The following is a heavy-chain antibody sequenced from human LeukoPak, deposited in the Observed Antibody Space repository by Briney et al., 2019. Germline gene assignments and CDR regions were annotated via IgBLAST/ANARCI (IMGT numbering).Heavy chain of an antibody. J-gene: IGHJ3*02. V-gene: IGHV4-59*01. CDR2: IYYSGST. CDR1: GGSISSYY. CDR3: ARYTLGGGDAFDI. D-gene: IGHD2-2*02. Sequence: SETLSLTCTVSGGSISSYYWSWIRQPPGKGLEWIGYIYYSGSTNYDPSLKSRVTISVDTSKNQFSLKLSSVTAADTAVYYCARYTLGGGDAFDIWGQGTMVTVSS.